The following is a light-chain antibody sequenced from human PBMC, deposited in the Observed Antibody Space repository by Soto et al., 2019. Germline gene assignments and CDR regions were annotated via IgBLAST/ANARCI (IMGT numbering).Light chain of an antibody. J-gene: IGKJ3*01. CDR2: ATS. CDR3: QQSYSSPRFT. V-gene: IGKV1-39*01. CDR1: QSISGH. Sequence: DIQMTQSPSSLSASVGDRVTITCRASQSISGHLNWYQHKPGKAPELLIYATSTLHIGVPSRFSGSGSATDFSLTISSLQPEDFATYYYQQSYSSPRFTFGPGNKVDIK.